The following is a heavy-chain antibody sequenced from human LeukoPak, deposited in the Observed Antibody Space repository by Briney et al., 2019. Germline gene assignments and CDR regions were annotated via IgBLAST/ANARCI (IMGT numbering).Heavy chain of an antibody. CDR2: IWYDGSNK. Sequence: PGGSLRLSCAASGFTFSSYGMHWVRQAPGKGLEWVAVIWYDGSNKYYADSVKGRFTISRDNSKNTLYLQMNSLRAEDTAVYYCARLGDILTGYSVDAFDIWGHGTMVTVSS. V-gene: IGHV3-33*01. D-gene: IGHD3-9*01. CDR3: ARLGDILTGYSVDAFDI. J-gene: IGHJ3*02. CDR1: GFTFSSYG.